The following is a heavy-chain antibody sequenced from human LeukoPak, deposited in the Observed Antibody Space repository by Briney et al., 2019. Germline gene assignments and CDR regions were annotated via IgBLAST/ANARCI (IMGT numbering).Heavy chain of an antibody. CDR2: ISTSSSYI. Sequence: GGSLRLSCVVSGFTFSSYAMSWVRQAPGKGLEWVSGISTSSSYIYYADSVKGRFTISRDNAKNSLYLQMNSLRAEDTAVYYCASNPLSGYSYGYYYYYYMDVWGKGTTVTISS. V-gene: IGHV3-21*01. CDR1: GFTFSSYA. CDR3: ASNPLSGYSYGYYYYYYMDV. D-gene: IGHD5-18*01. J-gene: IGHJ6*03.